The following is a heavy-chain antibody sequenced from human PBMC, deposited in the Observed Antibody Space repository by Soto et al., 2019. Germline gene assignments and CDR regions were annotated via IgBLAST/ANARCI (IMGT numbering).Heavy chain of an antibody. D-gene: IGHD6-13*01. V-gene: IGHV1-2*04. Sequence: QVQLVQSGAEVKKPGASVKVSCKASGYTFTGYYMHWVRQAPGQGLEWMGWINPNSGGTNYAQKFQGWVTMTRDTSISTAYMELSRLRSDDTAVYYCARAPPHGAAAAPINWFDPWGQGTLVTVSS. J-gene: IGHJ5*02. CDR2: INPNSGGT. CDR1: GYTFTGYY. CDR3: ARAPPHGAAAAPINWFDP.